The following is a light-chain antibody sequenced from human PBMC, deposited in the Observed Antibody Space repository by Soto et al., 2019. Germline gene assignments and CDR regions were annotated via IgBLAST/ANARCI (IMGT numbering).Light chain of an antibody. J-gene: IGLJ1*01. Sequence: QSGLTQPASVSGSPGQSIIITCTGTSSDVGGYDYVSWYQQHPGKAPKFMIYEVSNRPSGVSNRFSGSKSGNTASLTISGLQAEDEAEYFCSSYTSRSTLYVFGTGTKLTVL. CDR2: EVS. V-gene: IGLV2-14*01. CDR1: SSDVGGYDY. CDR3: SSYTSRSTLYV.